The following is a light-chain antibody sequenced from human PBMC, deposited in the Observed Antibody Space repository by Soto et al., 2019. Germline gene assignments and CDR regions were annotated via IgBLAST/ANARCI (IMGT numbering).Light chain of an antibody. CDR2: RNN. CDR1: SSNIGSNY. Sequence: QSVLTQPPPASGTPGQRVTISCSGSSSNIGSNYVYWYQQLPGTAPKLLIYRNNQRPSGVPDRFSGSKSGTSASLAISGLRSEDEADYYCAAWDDSLSAYVFGTGTKVTVL. J-gene: IGLJ1*01. V-gene: IGLV1-47*01. CDR3: AAWDDSLSAYV.